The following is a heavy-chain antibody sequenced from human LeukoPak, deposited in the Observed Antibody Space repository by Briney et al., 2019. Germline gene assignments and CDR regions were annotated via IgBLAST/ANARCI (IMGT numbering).Heavy chain of an antibody. CDR1: GGSISRGDYY. CDR2: IYYSGST. J-gene: IGHJ4*02. CDR3: ARAGAQYYDFWSGSYYFDY. D-gene: IGHD3-3*01. Sequence: SETLSLTCTVSGGSISRGDYYWSWIRQPPGKGLEWIGYIYYSGSTYYNPSLKSRVTISVDTSKNQFSLKLSSVTAADTAVYYCARAGAQYYDFWSGSYYFDYWGQGTLVTVSS. V-gene: IGHV4-30-4*01.